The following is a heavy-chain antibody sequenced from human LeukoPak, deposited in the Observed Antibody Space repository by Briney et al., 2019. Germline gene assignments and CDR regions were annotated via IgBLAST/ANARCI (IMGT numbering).Heavy chain of an antibody. V-gene: IGHV1-46*01. CDR3: ARSGYYYDSSGYYSP. CDR2: INPSGGST. CDR1: GYTFTNYN. Sequence: ASVKVSCKASGYTFTNYNIFWVRQAPGQGLAWMGIINPSGGSTSYAQKFQGRVTMTRDTSTSTVYMELSSLRSEDTAVYYCARSGYYYDSSGYYSPWGQGTLVTVSS. J-gene: IGHJ5*02. D-gene: IGHD3-22*01.